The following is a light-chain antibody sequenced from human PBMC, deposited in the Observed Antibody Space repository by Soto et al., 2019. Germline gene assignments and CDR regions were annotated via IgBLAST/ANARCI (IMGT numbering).Light chain of an antibody. J-gene: IGKJ1*01. CDR3: QQDNNWPQT. Sequence: EIVMTQSPATLSVSPGERATLSCSASPSVSSNLAWYQQKPGQAPRLLIYGASTRATGIPASFSGSGSGTEFTLTISSLQSEDFAVYYCQQDNNWPQTFGQGTKVEIK. CDR2: GAS. CDR1: PSVSSN. V-gene: IGKV3-15*01.